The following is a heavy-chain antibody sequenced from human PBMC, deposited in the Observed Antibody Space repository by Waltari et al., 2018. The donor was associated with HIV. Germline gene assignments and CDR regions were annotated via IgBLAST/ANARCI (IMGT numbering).Heavy chain of an antibody. CDR2: SKPNKGGT. CDR3: AREGARMTTMIYYYYGMDV. V-gene: IGHV1-2*06. Sequence: QVQLVQSGAEVKKLGASVKVSCKASGYTFTAYYMHWVRPAPGQGLKWMGRSKPNKGGTNYAQKCQGRVTMSRDTSSSTAYMELSRLRSDDTAVYYCAREGARMTTMIYYYYGMDVWGQGTTVTVSS. D-gene: IGHD4-4*01. CDR1: GYTFTAYY. J-gene: IGHJ6*02.